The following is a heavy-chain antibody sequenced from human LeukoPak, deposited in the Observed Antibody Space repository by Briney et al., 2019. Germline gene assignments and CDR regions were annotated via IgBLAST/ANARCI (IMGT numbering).Heavy chain of an antibody. Sequence: GGSLRLSCAASGFTFDDYAMHWVRQAPGKGLEWVSGIGWSSDNIDYADSVKGRFTISRDNAKNSLYLQMNSLRVEDTALYYCAKDSGSSSGYESWFDPWGQGTLVTVSS. D-gene: IGHD5-12*01. J-gene: IGHJ5*02. CDR2: IGWSSDNI. CDR3: AKDSGSSSGYESWFDP. CDR1: GFTFDDYA. V-gene: IGHV3-9*01.